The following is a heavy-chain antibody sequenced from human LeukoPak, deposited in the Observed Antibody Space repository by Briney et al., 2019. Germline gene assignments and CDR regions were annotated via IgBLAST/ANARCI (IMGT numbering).Heavy chain of an antibody. Sequence: GGSLRLSCAASGFTVSSNYMTWVRQAPGKGLEWVSGISGSGERTFYADSVKGRFTISRDSRKNTLHLQMNSLRAEDMALYYCAKGGYGDYDDYYYMDVWGKGTTVTVSS. D-gene: IGHD4-17*01. CDR1: GFTVSSNY. CDR3: AKGGYGDYDDYYYMDV. J-gene: IGHJ6*03. CDR2: ISGSGERT. V-gene: IGHV3-23*01.